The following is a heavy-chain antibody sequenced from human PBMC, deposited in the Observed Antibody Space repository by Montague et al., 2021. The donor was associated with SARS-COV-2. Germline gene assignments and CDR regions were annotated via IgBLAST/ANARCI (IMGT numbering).Heavy chain of an antibody. CDR3: AKEGVLWFGELPEDVPDY. J-gene: IGHJ4*02. CDR2: ISGSGGST. Sequence: SLRLSCAASGFTFSSYAMSWVRQAPGKGLDWVSAISGSGGSTYYADSVKGRFTISRDNFKNTLYLQMNSLRAEDTAVYYCAKEGVLWFGELPEDVPDYWGQGTLVTVSS. D-gene: IGHD3-10*01. CDR1: GFTFSSYA. V-gene: IGHV3-23*01.